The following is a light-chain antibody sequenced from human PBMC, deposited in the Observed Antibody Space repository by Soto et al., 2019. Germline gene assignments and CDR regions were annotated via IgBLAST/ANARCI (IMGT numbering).Light chain of an antibody. Sequence: EIVLTQSPATLSLSPGERATLSCRASQSVSSYLAWYQQKPGQAPRLLIYDASNMATDIPARFSGSGSETDFTLTISSLEPEDFAVYYCLQRSGWPWTFGQGTKVEIK. J-gene: IGKJ1*01. V-gene: IGKV3-11*01. CDR1: QSVSSY. CDR3: LQRSGWPWT. CDR2: DAS.